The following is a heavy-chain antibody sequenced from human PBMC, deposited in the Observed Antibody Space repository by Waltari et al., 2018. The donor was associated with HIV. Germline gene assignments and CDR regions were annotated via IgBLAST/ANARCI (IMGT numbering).Heavy chain of an antibody. CDR3: AHEAAVSAGPLDS. D-gene: IGHD6-19*01. V-gene: IGHV3-23*04. J-gene: IGHJ4*02. CDR2: IGGSDNST. CDR1: GVTGGTRA. Sequence: EVHLAASGGGLVQPGESLTISCVVSGVTGGTRALAWVRQAPGKGLQWVSSIGGSDNSTHYADSVRDRFFISRDDSQNTLSLQMHSLTINDTAVYFCAHEAAVSAGPLDSWGQGIIVIVSS.